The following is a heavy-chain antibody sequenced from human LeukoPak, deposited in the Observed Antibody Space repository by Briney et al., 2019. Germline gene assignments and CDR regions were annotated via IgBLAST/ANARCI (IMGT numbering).Heavy chain of an antibody. J-gene: IGHJ4*02. D-gene: IGHD3-10*01. V-gene: IGHV3-21*01. CDR1: GFTFTSYS. CDR3: ARDSSGSDHFDN. CDR2: ISSSSSFI. Sequence: GRSLRLSCAASGFTFTSYSMNWVRQAPGKGLEWVSSISSSSSFIYYADSVKGRFSISRDNAKNSLYLQMNSLRAEDTAVYYCARDSSGSDHFDNWGQGTLVTVSS.